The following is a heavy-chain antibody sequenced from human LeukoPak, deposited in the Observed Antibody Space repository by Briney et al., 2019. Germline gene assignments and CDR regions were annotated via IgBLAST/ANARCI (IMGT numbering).Heavy chain of an antibody. J-gene: IGHJ4*02. Sequence: SETLSLTCTVSGGSISSYYWGWIRQPPGKGLEWIGYIYYSGSTNYNPSLKSRVTISLDTSKNQFSLKLSSVTAADTAVYYCARGYCSGGSCYPFGLYYRGQGTLVTVSS. CDR1: GGSISSYY. D-gene: IGHD2-15*01. CDR2: IYYSGST. V-gene: IGHV4-59*01. CDR3: ARGYCSGGSCYPFGLYY.